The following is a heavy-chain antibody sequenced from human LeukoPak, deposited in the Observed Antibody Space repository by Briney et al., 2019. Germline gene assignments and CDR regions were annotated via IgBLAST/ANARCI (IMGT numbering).Heavy chain of an antibody. CDR3: ARARSDYYDSSGYWFDP. CDR1: GGTFSSYA. D-gene: IGHD3-22*01. Sequence: SVKVSCKASGGTFSSYAISWVRQAPGQGLEWLGGIIPIFGTANYAQKFQGRVTITADESTSTAYMELSSLRSEDTAVYYCARARSDYYDSSGYWFDPWGQGTLVTVSS. CDR2: IIPIFGTA. J-gene: IGHJ5*02. V-gene: IGHV1-69*13.